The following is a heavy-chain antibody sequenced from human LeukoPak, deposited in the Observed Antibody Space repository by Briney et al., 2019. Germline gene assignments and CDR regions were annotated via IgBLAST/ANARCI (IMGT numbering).Heavy chain of an antibody. V-gene: IGHV1-69*04. Sequence: ASGKVSCKASGGTFSSYAISWVRQAPGQGLEGMGRIIPILGIANYAQKFQGRVTITADKSTSTAYMELSSLRSEDTAVYYCGVPQQLARGDYYYGMDVWGQGTTVTVSS. CDR2: IIPILGIA. CDR3: GVPQQLARGDYYYGMDV. J-gene: IGHJ6*02. CDR1: GGTFSSYA. D-gene: IGHD6-13*01.